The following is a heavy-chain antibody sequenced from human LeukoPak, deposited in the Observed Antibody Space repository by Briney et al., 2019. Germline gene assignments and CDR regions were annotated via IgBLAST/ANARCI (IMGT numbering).Heavy chain of an antibody. Sequence: GRSLRLSCAASGFTFSSYGMHWVRQAPGKGLEWVAVIWYDGSNKYYADSVKGRFTISRDNSKNTLYLQMNSLRAEDTAVYYCARMRGEGIAAAGYYFDYWGQGTLVTVSS. V-gene: IGHV3-33*01. CDR1: GFTFSSYG. D-gene: IGHD6-13*01. CDR2: IWYDGSNK. CDR3: ARMRGEGIAAAGYYFDY. J-gene: IGHJ4*02.